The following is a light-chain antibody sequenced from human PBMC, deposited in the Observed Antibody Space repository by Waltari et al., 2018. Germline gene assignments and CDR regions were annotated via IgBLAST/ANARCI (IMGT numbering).Light chain of an antibody. CDR1: SSDVGVYNR. V-gene: IGLV2-18*02. Sequence: QSALTQPPSVSGSPGQSVTISCTGTSSDVGVYNRVSWYQQPPGTAPKLMISEVSNRPSGVPDRFSGSKSGNTASLTISGLQAEDESYYYCSSFTSTNTWVFGGGTKLTVL. J-gene: IGLJ3*02. CDR2: EVS. CDR3: SSFTSTNTWV.